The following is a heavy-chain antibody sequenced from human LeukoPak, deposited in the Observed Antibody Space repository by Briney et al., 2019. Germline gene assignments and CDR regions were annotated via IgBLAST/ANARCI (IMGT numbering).Heavy chain of an antibody. CDR1: GLTINTNY. CDR2: IYPGGVT. CDR3: ASEIGYYFDSDDSRLRGRLDV. Sequence: GGSLRLSCAASGLTINTNYMNWVRQAPGRGLEWLSVIYPGGVTKYAESVKGRFTVSRDIAKNTVYLEMNDLRAEDTALYYCASEIGYYFDSDDSRLRGRLDVWGKGTSVSVSS. D-gene: IGHD3-22*01. V-gene: IGHV3-53*01. J-gene: IGHJ6*04.